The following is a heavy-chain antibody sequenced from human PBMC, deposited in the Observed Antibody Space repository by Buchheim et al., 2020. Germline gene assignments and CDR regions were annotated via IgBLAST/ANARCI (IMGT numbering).Heavy chain of an antibody. CDR3: ARVPVSSSWYGEVNWFDP. J-gene: IGHJ5*02. CDR1: GFTFSSYA. Sequence: EVQLLESGGGLVQPGGSLRLSCAASGFTFSSYAMSWVRQAPGKGLEWVSAISGSGGSTYYADSVKGRFTISRDNAKNSLYLQMNSLRAEDTAVYYCARVPVSSSWYGEVNWFDPWGQGTL. V-gene: IGHV3-23*01. D-gene: IGHD6-13*01. CDR2: ISGSGGST.